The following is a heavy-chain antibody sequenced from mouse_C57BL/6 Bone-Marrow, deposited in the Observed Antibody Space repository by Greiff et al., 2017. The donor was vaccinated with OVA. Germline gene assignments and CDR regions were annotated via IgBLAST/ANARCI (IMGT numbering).Heavy chain of an antibody. V-gene: IGHV1-81*01. Sequence: QVQLKESGAELARPGASVKLSCKASGYTFTSYGISWVKQRTGQGLEWIGEIYPRSGNTYYNEKFKGKATLTADKSSSTAYMELRSLTSEDSAVYFCARRILGRYFDDWGQGTTLTVSS. CDR3: ARRILGRYFDD. CDR2: IYPRSGNT. D-gene: IGHD4-1*01. J-gene: IGHJ2*01. CDR1: GYTFTSYG.